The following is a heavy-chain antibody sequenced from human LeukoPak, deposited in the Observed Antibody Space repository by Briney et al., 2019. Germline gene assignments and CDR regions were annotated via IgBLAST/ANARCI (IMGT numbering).Heavy chain of an antibody. D-gene: IGHD3-22*01. J-gene: IGHJ3*02. V-gene: IGHV3-74*01. Sequence: GGSLRLSCAASGFTFSSYWMYWVRQVPGKGLVWVSRINSDGSSTSYADSVKGRFTISRDNGKNTLYLQMNSLRDEDTAVYYCARAQWLSGEDAFDIWGQGTMVTVSS. CDR2: INSDGSST. CDR3: ARAQWLSGEDAFDI. CDR1: GFTFSSYW.